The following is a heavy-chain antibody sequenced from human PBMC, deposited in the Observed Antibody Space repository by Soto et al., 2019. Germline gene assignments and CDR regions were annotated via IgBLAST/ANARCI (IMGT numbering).Heavy chain of an antibody. V-gene: IGHV3-30-3*01. J-gene: IGHJ4*02. D-gene: IGHD3-22*01. CDR1: GFTFSSYA. CDR3: ARDVYDSSGYYGLSYFDY. CDR2: ISYDGSNK. Sequence: GGSLRLSCAASGFTFSSYAMHWVRQAPGKGLEWVAVISYDGSNKYYADSVKGRFTISRDNSKNTLYLQMNSLRAEDTAVYYCARDVYDSSGYYGLSYFDYWGQGTLVTVS.